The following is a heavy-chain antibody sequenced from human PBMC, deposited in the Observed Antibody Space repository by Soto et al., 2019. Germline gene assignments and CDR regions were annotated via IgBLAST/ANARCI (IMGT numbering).Heavy chain of an antibody. V-gene: IGHV3-30*18. CDR1: GFTFSSYG. Sequence: PXGFLRLSCSASGFTFSSYGMHWVRQAPGKGLEWVAVISYDGTNKFYADSVKGRFTISRDNSKSTLYVQMNSLRAEDTAVYYCAKGEYSSSYGMDVWGQGSTVTVSS. J-gene: IGHJ6*02. CDR3: AKGEYSSSYGMDV. D-gene: IGHD6-6*01. CDR2: ISYDGTNK.